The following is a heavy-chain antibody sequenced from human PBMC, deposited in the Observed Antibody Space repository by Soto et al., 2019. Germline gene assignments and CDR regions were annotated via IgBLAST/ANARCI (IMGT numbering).Heavy chain of an antibody. D-gene: IGHD2-15*01. CDR3: ARGFCSGGSCYPNGNWFDP. CDR2: IYYSGIT. Sequence: LPNTVSCGNIRDLCGSCILQTKGKGLEWIGYIYYSGITNYNPSLKSRVTISVDTSKNQFSLKLNSVTAADTAVYYCARGFCSGGSCYPNGNWFDPCGQGTLVTVSS. V-gene: IGHV4-59*11. CDR1: CGNIRDLC. J-gene: IGHJ5*02.